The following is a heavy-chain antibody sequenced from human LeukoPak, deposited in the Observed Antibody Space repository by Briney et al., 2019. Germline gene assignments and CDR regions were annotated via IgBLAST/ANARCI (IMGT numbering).Heavy chain of an antibody. D-gene: IGHD6-19*01. V-gene: IGHV3-7*03. CDR2: IKQDGSEK. CDR1: GFTFSSYW. J-gene: IGHJ4*02. CDR3: AKDTQPPIAVARNLAS. Sequence: GGSLRLSCAASGFTFSSYWMSWVRQAPGKGLEWVANIKQDGSEKYYVDSVKGRFTISRDNSKNTLYLQMNSLRAEDTAVYYCAKDTQPPIAVARNLASWGQGTLVTVSS.